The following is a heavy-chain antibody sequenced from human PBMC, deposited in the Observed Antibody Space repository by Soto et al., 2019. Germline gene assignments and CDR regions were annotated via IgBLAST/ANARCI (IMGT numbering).Heavy chain of an antibody. CDR3: ARDSSIAPFVHLGYFDY. CDR2: IIPIFGTA. CDR1: GGTFSSYA. Sequence: GASVKVSCKASGGTFSSYAISWVRQAPGQGLEWMGGIIPIFGTANYAQKFQGRVTITADESTSTAYMELSSLRSEDTAVYYCARDSSIAPFVHLGYFDYWGRGTLVTVSS. D-gene: IGHD6-6*01. V-gene: IGHV1-69*13. J-gene: IGHJ4*02.